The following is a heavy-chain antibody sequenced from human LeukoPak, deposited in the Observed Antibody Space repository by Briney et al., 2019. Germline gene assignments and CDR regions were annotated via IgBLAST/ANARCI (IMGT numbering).Heavy chain of an antibody. CDR2: ISYDGSNK. J-gene: IGHJ4*02. CDR1: GFTFSSYA. CDR3: ARAREWELLGGY. V-gene: IGHV3-30-3*01. D-gene: IGHD1-26*01. Sequence: GRSLRLSCAASGFTFSSYAMHWVRQAPGKGLEWVAVISYDGSNKYYADSVKGRFTISRDNSKNTLYLQMNSLRAEDTAVYYCARAREWELLGGYWGQGTLVTVSS.